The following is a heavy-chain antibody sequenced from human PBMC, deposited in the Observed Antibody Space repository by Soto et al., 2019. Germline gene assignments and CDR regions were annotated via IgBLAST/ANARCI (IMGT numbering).Heavy chain of an antibody. V-gene: IGHV4-30-4*01. CDR2: IYYSGST. CDR1: GGSISSGDYY. Sequence: SETLSLTCTVSGGSISSGDYYWSWIRQPPGNGLEWIGYIYYSGSTYYNPSLKSRVTISVATSKNQFSLKLSSVTAADTAVYYCARARGYYYYGMDVWGQGTTVTVSS. J-gene: IGHJ6*02. CDR3: ARARGYYYYGMDV.